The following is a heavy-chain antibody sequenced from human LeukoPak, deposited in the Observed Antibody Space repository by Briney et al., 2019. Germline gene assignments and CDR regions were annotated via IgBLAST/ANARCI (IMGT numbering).Heavy chain of an antibody. CDR3: ATSRSAAGYAFDY. D-gene: IGHD6-13*01. J-gene: IGHJ4*02. Sequence: GGSLRLSCKASGFIFSNYAMSWVRQAPGKGLEWVSIITGSGGDSYYTDSVKGRFTLSRDNSKNTLYLQMNSLRAEDTAVYYCATSRSAAGYAFDYWGQGTLVTVSS. CDR1: GFIFSNYA. CDR2: ITGSGGDS. V-gene: IGHV3-23*01.